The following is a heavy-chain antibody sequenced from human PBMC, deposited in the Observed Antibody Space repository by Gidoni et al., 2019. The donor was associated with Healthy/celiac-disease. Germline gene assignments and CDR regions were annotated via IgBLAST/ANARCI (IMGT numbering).Heavy chain of an antibody. Sequence: EVQLVESGGGLVTPGGSLRLSCAASGFTFSNAWMSWVRQAPGKGLEWVGRIKSKTDGGTTDYAAPVKGRFTISRDDSKNTLYLQMNSLKTEDTAVYYCTTEVMELDPEIDAFDIWGQGTMVTVSS. CDR1: GFTFSNAW. CDR3: TTEVMELDPEIDAFDI. J-gene: IGHJ3*02. CDR2: IKSKTDGGTT. D-gene: IGHD3-16*01. V-gene: IGHV3-15*01.